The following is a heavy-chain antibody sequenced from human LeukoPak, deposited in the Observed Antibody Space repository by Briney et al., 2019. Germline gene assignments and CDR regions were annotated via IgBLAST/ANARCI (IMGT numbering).Heavy chain of an antibody. D-gene: IGHD3-9*01. CDR3: ARGALLRYFDWSGMDV. CDR2: ISAYNGNT. V-gene: IGHV1-18*01. J-gene: IGHJ6*02. CDR1: GYTFTSYG. Sequence: GSVKVSCKASGYTFTSYGISWVRQAPGQGLEWVGWISAYNGNTNYAQKPQGRVTMATDTSTSTAYMELRSLRSDDTAVYYCARGALLRYFDWSGMDVWGQGTTVTVSS.